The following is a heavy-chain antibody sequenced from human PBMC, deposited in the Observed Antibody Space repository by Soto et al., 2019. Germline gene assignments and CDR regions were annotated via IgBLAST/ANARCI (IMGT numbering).Heavy chain of an antibody. CDR3: ARGGDGYNLGAGY. V-gene: IGHV1-69*01. CDR1: GGGNLRDYR. D-gene: IGHD2-21*01. CDR2: IIPKLGSA. J-gene: IGHJ4*02. Sequence: QVQLVQSGAEVKEPGSSVKVSCKASGGGNLRDYRTTWVRRAPGQGLEWMGGIIPKLGSANYAQNFQGSVTVTADESTNPGFMELRSLRSDDTAVYYCARGGDGYNLGAGYWCQGTPVTVSS.